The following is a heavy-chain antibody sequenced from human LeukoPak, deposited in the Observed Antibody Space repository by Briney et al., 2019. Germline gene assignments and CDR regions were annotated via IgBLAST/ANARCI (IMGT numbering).Heavy chain of an antibody. CDR2: INPNCGGT. J-gene: IGHJ6*02. CDR1: GYTFTGYY. V-gene: IGHV1-2*02. CDR3: AISAGRYSYGYVDYYYGMDV. D-gene: IGHD5-18*01. Sequence: GASVKVACKASGYTFTGYYMHWVRQAPGQGLEWMGWINPNCGGTNYAQKFQGRVTMTRDTSISTAYMELSRLRSGDTAVYYCAISAGRYSYGYVDYYYGMDVWGQGTTVTVSS.